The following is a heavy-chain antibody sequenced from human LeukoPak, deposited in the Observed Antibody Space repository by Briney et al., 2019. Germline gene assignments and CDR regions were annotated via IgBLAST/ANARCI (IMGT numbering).Heavy chain of an antibody. J-gene: IGHJ4*02. V-gene: IGHV3-7*01. CDR3: AREEGYDFWSGYTD. Sequence: GRSLRLSCAASGFTFSSYAMHWVRQAPGKGLEWVANIKQDGSEKYYVDSVKGRFTISRDNAKNSLYLQMNSLRAEDTAVYYCAREEGYDFWSGYTDWGQGTLVTVSS. D-gene: IGHD3-3*01. CDR2: IKQDGSEK. CDR1: GFTFSSYA.